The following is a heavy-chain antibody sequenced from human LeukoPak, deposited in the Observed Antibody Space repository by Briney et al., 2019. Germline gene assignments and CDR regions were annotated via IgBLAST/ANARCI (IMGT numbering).Heavy chain of an antibody. D-gene: IGHD3-22*01. CDR1: GFTFSSYG. J-gene: IGHJ4*02. CDR2: ISGSGGST. CDR3: AKPGGGYYDSSAFDY. V-gene: IGHV3-23*01. Sequence: QTGGSLRLSCAASGFTFSSYGMSWVRQAPGKGLEWVSAISGSGGSTYYADSVKGRFTISRDNSKNTLYLQMNSLRAEDTAVYCCAKPGGGYYDSSAFDYWGQGTLVTVSP.